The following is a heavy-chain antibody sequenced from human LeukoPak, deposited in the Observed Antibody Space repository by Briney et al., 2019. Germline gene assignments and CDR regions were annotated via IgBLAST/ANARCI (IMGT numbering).Heavy chain of an antibody. Sequence: GGSLRLSCAASGCTFSSYGMNWVRQAPGKGLEWVAVVSYDGSNKYYADSVKGRFTISRDNSKNTLYLQMNSLRAEDTALYYCATTQSSLYYYYYYMDVWGEGTTVTVSS. CDR3: ATTQSSLYYYYYYMDV. V-gene: IGHV3-30*03. CDR1: GCTFSSYG. CDR2: VSYDGSNK. D-gene: IGHD2/OR15-2a*01. J-gene: IGHJ6*03.